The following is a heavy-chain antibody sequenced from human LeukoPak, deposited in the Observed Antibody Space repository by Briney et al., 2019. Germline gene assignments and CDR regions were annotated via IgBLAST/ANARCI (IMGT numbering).Heavy chain of an antibody. Sequence: SETLSLTCTVSGGSISSSSYYWGWIRQSPGKGLEWIGSMYYSGSTYYNPSLKSRVTMSIDTSKNQFSLKLSSVTAADTAVYYCARNLGIVRFGEEVNWFDPWGQGTLVTVSS. D-gene: IGHD3-10*01. V-gene: IGHV4-39*07. CDR2: MYYSGST. J-gene: IGHJ5*02. CDR1: GGSISSSSYY. CDR3: ARNLGIVRFGEEVNWFDP.